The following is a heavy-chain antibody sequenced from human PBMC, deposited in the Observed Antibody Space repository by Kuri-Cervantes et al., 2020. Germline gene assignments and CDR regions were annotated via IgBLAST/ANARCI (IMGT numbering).Heavy chain of an antibody. CDR1: GGTFSSYA. J-gene: IGHJ4*02. CDR2: IIPIFGTA. Sequence: SVKVSCKASGGTFSSYAISWVRQAPGQGLEWMGGIIPIFGTANYAQKFQGRVTITADKSTSTAYMELSSLRSEDTAVYYCARLGWIQLWLGGFDYWGQGTLVTVSS. CDR3: ARLGWIQLWLGGFDY. D-gene: IGHD5-18*01. V-gene: IGHV1-69*06.